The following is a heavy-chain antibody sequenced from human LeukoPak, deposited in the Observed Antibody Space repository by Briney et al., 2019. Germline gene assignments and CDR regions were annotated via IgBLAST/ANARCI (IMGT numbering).Heavy chain of an antibody. CDR1: GFTFSDYY. CDR2: ISSSSSYT. Sequence: GGSLRLSCAASGFTFSDYYMSGIRQAPGKGLEWVSYISSSSSYTNYADSVKGRFTISRDNAKNSLYLQMNSLRAEDTAVHYCARDCSSTSCIDYWGQGTLVTVSS. D-gene: IGHD2-2*01. J-gene: IGHJ4*02. V-gene: IGHV3-11*06. CDR3: ARDCSSTSCIDY.